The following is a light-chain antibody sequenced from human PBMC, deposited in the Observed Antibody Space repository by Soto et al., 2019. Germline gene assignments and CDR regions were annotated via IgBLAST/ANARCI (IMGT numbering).Light chain of an antibody. J-gene: IGKJ4*01. CDR2: GAS. V-gene: IGKV3-15*01. CDR3: QQYNNWPPRLT. Sequence: EIVLTQSPGTVSLSPWERATLCSMASQTFTTSSLAWYQQKPGQAPRLLIYGASTRATGIPARFSGSGSGTEFTLTISSLQSEDFAVYYCQQYNNWPPRLTFGGGTKVDIK. CDR1: QTFTTS.